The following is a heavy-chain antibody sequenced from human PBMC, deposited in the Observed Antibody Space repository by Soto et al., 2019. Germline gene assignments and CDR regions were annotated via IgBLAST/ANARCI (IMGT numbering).Heavy chain of an antibody. CDR2: ISGSGGST. J-gene: IGHJ4*02. V-gene: IGHV3-23*01. CDR1: GFNFSSYA. CDR3: AKVSRVVVVAATRAYFDY. D-gene: IGHD2-15*01. Sequence: PGGSLRLSCAASGFNFSSYAMSWVRQAPGKGLEWVSAISGSGGSTYYADSVKGRFTISRDNSKNTLYLQMNSLRAEDTAVYYCAKVSRVVVVAATRAYFDYWGQGTLVTVSS.